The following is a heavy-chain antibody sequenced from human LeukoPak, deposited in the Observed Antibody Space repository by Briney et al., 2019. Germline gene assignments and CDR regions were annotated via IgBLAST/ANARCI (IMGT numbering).Heavy chain of an antibody. Sequence: PSETLSLTCTVSGGSISSFHWSWIRQPPGKGLEWIGRIYGSGTTVYSPSLKSRVTMSVDTSKNQFSLKLSSVTAADTAVYYCARDLTTLYYYYYMDVWGKGTTVTVSS. CDR1: GGSISSFH. CDR2: IYGSGTT. CDR3: ARDLTTLYYYYYMDV. V-gene: IGHV4-4*07. J-gene: IGHJ6*03. D-gene: IGHD3-3*01.